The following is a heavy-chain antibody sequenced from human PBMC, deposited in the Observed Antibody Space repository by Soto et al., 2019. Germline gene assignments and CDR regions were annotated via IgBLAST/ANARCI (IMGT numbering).Heavy chain of an antibody. Sequence: GGSLRLSCAASGFTFSTFGMHWVRQAPGKGLEWVAVISYDGSIKYYADSVQGRFTISRDNSKNTLYLQMNILRAEDTALYYCANPYGDPDCWGQGTMVTVYS. D-gene: IGHD4-17*01. CDR3: ANPYGDPDC. CDR1: GFTFSTFG. CDR2: ISYDGSIK. J-gene: IGHJ4*02. V-gene: IGHV3-30*18.